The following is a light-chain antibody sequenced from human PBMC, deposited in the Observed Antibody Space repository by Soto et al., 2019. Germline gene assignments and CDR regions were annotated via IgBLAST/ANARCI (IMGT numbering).Light chain of an antibody. V-gene: IGLV4-69*01. CDR3: QTWGTGIHVV. Sequence: QLVLTQSPSASGSLGVSVNLTCTLSSGHSSYAIAWHQQQPEKGPRYLMKLDSDGSHTTGDAIPDRFSGSSSGAERYLTIPSLQSEDEADYYCQTWGTGIHVVFGGGTKLTVL. CDR2: LDSDGSH. CDR1: SGHSSYA. J-gene: IGLJ2*01.